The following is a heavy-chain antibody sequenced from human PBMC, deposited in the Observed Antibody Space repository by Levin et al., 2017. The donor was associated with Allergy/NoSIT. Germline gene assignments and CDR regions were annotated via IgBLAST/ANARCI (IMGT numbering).Heavy chain of an antibody. V-gene: IGHV3-30*18. D-gene: IGHD3-10*01. CDR1: GFTFSRYG. CDR2: ISYDGSNK. Sequence: GESLKISCAASGFTFSRYGMHWVRQAPGKGLEWLTIISYDGSNKYYADPVEGRFTISRDNSKNTLYLQMNSLRTEDPAVYYCAKDLFQAMVRGVIGSWGQGILVTVSS. J-gene: IGHJ4*02. CDR3: AKDLFQAMVRGVIGS.